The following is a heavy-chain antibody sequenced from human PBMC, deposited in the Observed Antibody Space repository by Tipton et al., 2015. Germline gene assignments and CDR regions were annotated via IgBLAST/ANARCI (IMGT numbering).Heavy chain of an antibody. D-gene: IGHD3-3*01. J-gene: IGHJ6*02. V-gene: IGHV4-34*10. CDR3: ARERIAIFGVVPYGMDV. CDR2: INHSGST. CDR1: GESFSTFY. Sequence: TLSLTCGVHGESFSTFYWNWIRQPPGGGLEWIGEINHSGSTTHNPSLKSRVTMSVDTSKNQLSLKLSSVTAADTAVYYCARERIAIFGVVPYGMDVWGQGTTVTVSS.